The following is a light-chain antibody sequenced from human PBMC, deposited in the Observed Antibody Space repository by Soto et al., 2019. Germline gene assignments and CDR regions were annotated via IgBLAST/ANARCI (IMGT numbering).Light chain of an antibody. Sequence: EIVLTQSPATLSLSPGERATLSCRASQSVSSYLAWSQQKPGQAPRLLIYDASNRATGIPARFSGSGSGTDFTLTISILEPEDFAVYYCQQRSNFFGPGTKVDIK. V-gene: IGKV3-11*01. CDR3: QQRSNF. J-gene: IGKJ3*01. CDR2: DAS. CDR1: QSVSSY.